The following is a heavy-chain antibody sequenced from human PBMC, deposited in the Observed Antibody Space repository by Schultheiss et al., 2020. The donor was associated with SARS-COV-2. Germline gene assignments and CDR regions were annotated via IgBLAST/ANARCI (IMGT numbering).Heavy chain of an antibody. CDR2: IIPIFGTA. V-gene: IGHV1-69*13. CDR1: GCTFSSYA. Sequence: SVKVSCKASGCTFSSYAISWVRQAPGQGLEWMGGIIPIFGTANYAQKFQGRVTITADESTSTAYMELSSLRSEDTAVYYCARRSPTGYCSGGSCYAYLYGMDVWGQGTTVTVSS. CDR3: ARRSPTGYCSGGSCYAYLYGMDV. D-gene: IGHD2-15*01. J-gene: IGHJ6*02.